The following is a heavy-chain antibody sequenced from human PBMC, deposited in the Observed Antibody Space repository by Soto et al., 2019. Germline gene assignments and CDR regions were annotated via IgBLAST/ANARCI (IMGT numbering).Heavy chain of an antibody. V-gene: IGHV4-4*02. D-gene: IGHD3-22*01. CDR2: VYRTGST. J-gene: IGHJ4*02. CDR3: ARSYDSDGYYPLSFDY. CDR1: GGSISTSNW. Sequence: PSETLSLTCAVSGGSISTSNWWSWVRQPPGKGLEWIGEVYRTGSTNYNPSLESQLTISVDKSKNQFSLKLTSVTAADTAVYYCARSYDSDGYYPLSFDYWGQGTLVTVSS.